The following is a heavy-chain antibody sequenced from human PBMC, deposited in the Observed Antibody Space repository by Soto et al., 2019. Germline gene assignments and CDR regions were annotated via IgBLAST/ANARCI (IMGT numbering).Heavy chain of an antibody. CDR1: GGSIRTYY. CDR3: ARGTGYGDSYFDY. CDR2: MYYGGST. J-gene: IGHJ4*02. D-gene: IGHD4-17*01. Sequence: SETLSLTYTVSGGSIRTYYWNWIRQPPGKGLEWIGYMYYGGSTNYNPSLKSRVTVSGDTSKNDFSLKLTSVTAADTAVYYCARGTGYGDSYFDYWGRGTLVTVSS. V-gene: IGHV4-59*01.